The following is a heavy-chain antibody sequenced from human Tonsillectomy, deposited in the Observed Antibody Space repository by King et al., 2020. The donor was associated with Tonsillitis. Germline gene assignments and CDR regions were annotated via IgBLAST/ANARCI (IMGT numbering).Heavy chain of an antibody. D-gene: IGHD4-17*01. CDR2: ITRSSSSI. Sequence: VQLVESGGGLVQPGGSLRLSCAASGFTFDVYSMNWVRQAPGKGLEWVSYITRSSSSIYYADSVKGRFTISRDNAKNSLYLQMNSLRGEDTAVYYCARDRFLTVTVPTMDVWGQGTTVTVSS. J-gene: IGHJ6*02. V-gene: IGHV3-48*01. CDR1: GFTFDVYS. CDR3: ARDRFLTVTVPTMDV.